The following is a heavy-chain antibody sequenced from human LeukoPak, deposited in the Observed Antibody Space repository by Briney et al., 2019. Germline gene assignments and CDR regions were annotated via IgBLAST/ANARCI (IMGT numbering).Heavy chain of an antibody. CDR2: ISGSGST. CDR3: ERKSSTGGYNGYDVWYFDL. CDR1: GGSISSYY. V-gene: IGHV4-4*09. Sequence: PSETLSLTCTVSGGSISSYYCHWIRQTPGKGLEWIGYISGSGSTDYNPSLKSRVTISVDTSKNHFSLKLSSVTAADTAVYYCERKSSTGGYNGYDVWYFDLWGRGTLVTVSS. J-gene: IGHJ2*01. D-gene: IGHD5-12*01.